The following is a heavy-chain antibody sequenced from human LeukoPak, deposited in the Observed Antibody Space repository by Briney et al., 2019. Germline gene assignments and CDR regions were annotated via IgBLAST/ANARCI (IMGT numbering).Heavy chain of an antibody. J-gene: IGHJ2*01. D-gene: IGHD2-21*02. CDR3: AREGFCGGDCPGYFDL. V-gene: IGHV3-21*01. CDR1: GFTFSSYS. CDR2: ISSSSSYI. Sequence: GGSLRLSCAASGFTFSSYSMNWVRQAPGKGLEWVSYISSSSSYIYYADSVKGRFTISRDNAKNSLYLQMNSLRAEDTAVYYCAREGFCGGDCPGYFDLWGRGTLVTVSS.